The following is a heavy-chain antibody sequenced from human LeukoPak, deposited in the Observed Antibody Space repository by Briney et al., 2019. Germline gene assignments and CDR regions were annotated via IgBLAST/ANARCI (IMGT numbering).Heavy chain of an antibody. D-gene: IGHD6-13*01. CDR1: GFDFRTYW. CDR2: ISGSGGST. J-gene: IGHJ4*02. V-gene: IGHV3-23*01. Sequence: GGSLRLSCAASGFDFRTYWMHWVRQAPGKGLEWVSAISGSGGSTYYADSVKGRFTISRDNSKNTLYLQMNSLRAEDTAVYYCAKDNSSSAAYYFDYWGQGTLVTVSS. CDR3: AKDNSSSAAYYFDY.